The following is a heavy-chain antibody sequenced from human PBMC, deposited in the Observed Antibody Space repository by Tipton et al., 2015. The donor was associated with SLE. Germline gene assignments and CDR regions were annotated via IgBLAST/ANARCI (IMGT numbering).Heavy chain of an antibody. CDR1: GGSISDSEFY. D-gene: IGHD3-22*01. V-gene: IGHV4-39*07. CDR2: VYYTGNT. Sequence: PGLVKPSETLSLTCTVSGGSISDSEFYWGWIRQPPGKGLEWVGTVYYTGNTFYNPSLKSRVTISVDTSKNQFSLNLSSVTAADTAVYYCARDEYRYDTTGYPLLGHFDFWGQGTLVTVSS. CDR3: ARDEYRYDTTGYPLLGHFDF. J-gene: IGHJ4*02.